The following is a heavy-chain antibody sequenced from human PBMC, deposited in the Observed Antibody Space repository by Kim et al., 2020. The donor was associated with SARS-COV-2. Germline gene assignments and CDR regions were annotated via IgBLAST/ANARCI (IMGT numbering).Heavy chain of an antibody. D-gene: IGHD3-10*01. J-gene: IGHJ6*02. CDR1: GFTFSSYG. V-gene: IGHV3-30*18. CDR3: AKESGSGSYYAWTYYYYGTDV. CDR2: ISYDGSNK. Sequence: GGSLRLSCAASGFTFSSYGMHWVRQAPGKGLEWVAVISYDGSNKYSADSVKGRFTISRDNSKNTLYLQMNSLRAEGTAVYYCAKESGSGSYYAWTYYYYGTDVGGQGTTVTVSS.